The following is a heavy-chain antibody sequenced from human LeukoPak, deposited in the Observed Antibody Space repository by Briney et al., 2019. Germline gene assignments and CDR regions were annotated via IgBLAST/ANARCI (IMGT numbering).Heavy chain of an antibody. CDR2: INPNSGGT. J-gene: IGHJ4*02. V-gene: IGHV1-2*02. CDR1: GYTFTGYY. CDR3: ARVWVRYCSSTSCPVGY. D-gene: IGHD2-2*01. Sequence: ASVKVSCKASGYTFTGYYMHWVRQAPGQGLEWMGWINPNSGGTNYAQKFQGRVTMTRDTSISTAYMELSRLRSDDTAVYYCARVWVRYCSSTSCPVGYWGQGTLVTVSS.